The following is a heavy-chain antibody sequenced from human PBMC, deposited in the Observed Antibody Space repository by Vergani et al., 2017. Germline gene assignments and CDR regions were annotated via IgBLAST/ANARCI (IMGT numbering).Heavy chain of an antibody. D-gene: IGHD3-3*01. CDR1: GAAFNSYQ. CDR2: IDDKGKS. V-gene: IGHV4-34*01. J-gene: IGHJ3*01. Sequence: QVQLHQWGAGLLKTSETLSLTCAVSGAAFNSYQWTWILQSPERGLEWIREIDDKGKSICNPTLKSRVTISVDNSKRHFSLHVTSVTAADSAMYYCVRRDFWVGPRTFDFWGAGTPVTVSS. CDR3: VRRDFWVGPRTFDF.